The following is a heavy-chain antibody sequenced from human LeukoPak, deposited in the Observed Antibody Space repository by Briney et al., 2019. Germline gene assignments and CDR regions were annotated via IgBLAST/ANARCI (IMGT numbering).Heavy chain of an antibody. D-gene: IGHD3-16*01. CDR2: VSDSGGNT. Sequence: GGSLRLSCAASGFTSNSYAMSWVRQAPGKGLEWVSAVSDSGGNTYYADSVKGRFTISRDNAKNSLYLQMSNLRAEDTAVYFCARGGGLDVWGQGATVTVSS. CDR3: ARGGGLDV. CDR1: GFTSNSYA. V-gene: IGHV3-23*01. J-gene: IGHJ6*02.